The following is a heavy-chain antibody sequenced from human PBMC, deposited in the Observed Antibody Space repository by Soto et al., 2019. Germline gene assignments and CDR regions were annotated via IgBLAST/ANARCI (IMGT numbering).Heavy chain of an antibody. V-gene: IGHV4-4*08. J-gene: IGHJ4*02. CDR1: GGSISSYY. D-gene: IGHD3-10*01. Sequence: QVQLQESGPGLVKPSETLSLTCTVSGGSISSYYWTWIRQPPGKGLEWIGFMYNSGSTHYNPSLKSRVTLALXTXKXXFSLNLRSVTAADTAVYYCASMGYHYGSGSYPLDYWGQGTLVTVSS. CDR2: MYNSGST. CDR3: ASMGYHYGSGSYPLDY.